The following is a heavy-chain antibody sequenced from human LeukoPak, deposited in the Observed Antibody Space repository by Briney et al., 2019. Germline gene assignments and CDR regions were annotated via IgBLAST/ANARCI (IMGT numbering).Heavy chain of an antibody. CDR1: GYSISSGYY. V-gene: IGHV4-38-2*02. Sequence: SETLSLTCTVSGYSISSGYYWGWIRQPPGKGLECIGSIYHSGSTYYNPSLKSRVTISVGTSKNHFSLKLSSVTAPDPAVYDFSRGDILVVSAAQNAFHIRGKGTMVTVSS. CDR2: IYHSGST. J-gene: IGHJ3*02. CDR3: SRGDILVVSAAQNAFHI. D-gene: IGHD2-2*01.